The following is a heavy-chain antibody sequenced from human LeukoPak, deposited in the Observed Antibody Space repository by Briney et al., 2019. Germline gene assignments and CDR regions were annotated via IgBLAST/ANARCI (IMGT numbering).Heavy chain of an antibody. V-gene: IGHV4-4*07. J-gene: IGHJ4*02. Sequence: PSETLSLTCTVSGDSISNYSWSWIRQPAGKGLEWIGRVYTSGGTNYNPSLKSRVSMSIHTSKNQFSLKLSSVTAADTALYYCARVSGGANYFFDYWGQGTLVTVSS. CDR1: GDSISNYS. D-gene: IGHD3-16*01. CDR3: ARVSGGANYFFDY. CDR2: VYTSGGT.